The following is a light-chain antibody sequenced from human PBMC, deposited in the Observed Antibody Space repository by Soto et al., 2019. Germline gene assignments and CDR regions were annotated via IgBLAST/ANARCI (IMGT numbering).Light chain of an antibody. V-gene: IGLV1-36*01. Sequence: QLVLTQAPSVSEAPRQRVTISCSGSSSNIGNNGVNWYQQLPGKAPKLLIYYDDLKPSGVSDRFSGSKSGTSASLAISGLQSEDEADYYCAAWDDSLNAYVFGIGTKLTVL. J-gene: IGLJ1*01. CDR2: YDD. CDR1: SSNIGNNG. CDR3: AAWDDSLNAYV.